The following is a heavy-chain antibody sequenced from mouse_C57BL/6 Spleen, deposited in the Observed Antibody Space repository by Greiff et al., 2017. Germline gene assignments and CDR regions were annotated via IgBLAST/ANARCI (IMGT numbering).Heavy chain of an antibody. J-gene: IGHJ2*01. Sequence: QVTLKVSGPGILQSSQTLSLSCSFSGFSLSTSGMGVSRIRQPSGKGLDGLVHLYWDDAKRNNPSLKSQLTISKDTSRNQGFLKITSVDTADTATYYCARNRDYGRYFDYWGQGTTLTVSS. CDR3: ARNRDYGRYFDY. CDR2: LYWDDAK. D-gene: IGHD1-1*02. CDR1: GFSLSTSGMG. V-gene: IGHV8-12*01.